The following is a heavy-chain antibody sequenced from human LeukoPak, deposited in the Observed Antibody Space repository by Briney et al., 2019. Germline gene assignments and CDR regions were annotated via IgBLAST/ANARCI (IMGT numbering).Heavy chain of an antibody. CDR1: GGSFSGYY. Sequence: SVTLSLTCAVYGGSFSGYYWSWIRQPPGKGLEWIGEINHSGSTNYNPPLKSRVTISVDTSKNQFSLKLSSVTAADTAVYYCARGSNWFDPWGQGTLVTVSS. J-gene: IGHJ5*02. CDR2: INHSGST. CDR3: ARGSNWFDP. V-gene: IGHV4-34*01.